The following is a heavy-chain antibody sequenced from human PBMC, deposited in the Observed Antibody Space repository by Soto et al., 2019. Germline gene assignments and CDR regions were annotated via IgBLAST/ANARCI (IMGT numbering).Heavy chain of an antibody. CDR1: GYSFTSYW. CDR3: ARLKVVRRQLGAFDY. Sequence: PGESLKISCKGSGYSFTSYWIGWVRQMPGKGLEWMGIIYPGDSDTRYSPSFQGQVTISAEKSISTAYLQWSSLKASDTAMYYCARLKVVRRQLGAFDYWGQGTLVTVS. V-gene: IGHV5-51*01. D-gene: IGHD6-6*01. J-gene: IGHJ4*02. CDR2: IYPGDSDT.